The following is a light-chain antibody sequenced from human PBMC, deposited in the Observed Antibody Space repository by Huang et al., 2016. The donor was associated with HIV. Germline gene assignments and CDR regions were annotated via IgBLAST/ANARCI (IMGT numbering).Light chain of an antibody. CDR2: DAH. Sequence: IVLTQSPATLSLSPGERATLTCGASQSGRNNYLAWDQQKPGLAPRLLIYDAHVRATGIPDRFSGSGSGTDFTLTISRLEPEDFAMYYCQQYSTSSYTFGQGTKVDI. V-gene: IGKV3D-20*01. J-gene: IGKJ2*01. CDR3: QQYSTSSYT. CDR1: QSGRNNY.